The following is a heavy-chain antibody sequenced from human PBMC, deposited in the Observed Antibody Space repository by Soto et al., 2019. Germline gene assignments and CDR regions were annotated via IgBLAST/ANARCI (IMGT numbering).Heavy chain of an antibody. CDR1: GGSISSSSYY. CDR2: IYYSGST. CDR3: ARPSLAHCTNGVCFDY. Sequence: SETLSLTCTVSGGSISSSSYYWGWIRQPPGKGLEWIGSIYYSGSTYYNPSLKSRVTISVDTSKNQFSLKRSSVTAADTAVYYCARPSLAHCTNGVCFDYWGQGTLVTVSS. V-gene: IGHV4-39*01. J-gene: IGHJ4*02. D-gene: IGHD2-8*01.